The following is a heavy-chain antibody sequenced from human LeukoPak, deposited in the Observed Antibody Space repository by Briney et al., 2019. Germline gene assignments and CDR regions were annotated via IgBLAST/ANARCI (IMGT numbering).Heavy chain of an antibody. V-gene: IGHV4-59*08. CDR3: ARHSGWYDY. CDR2: IYYSGST. J-gene: IGHJ4*02. D-gene: IGHD6-19*01. Sequence: SETLSLTCTFSGGSISSYYWSWIRQLPGKGLEWIGYIYYSGSTNYNPSLKSRVTISVDTSKNQFSLKLSSVTAADTAVYYCARHSGWYDYWGQGTLVTVSS. CDR1: GGSISSYY.